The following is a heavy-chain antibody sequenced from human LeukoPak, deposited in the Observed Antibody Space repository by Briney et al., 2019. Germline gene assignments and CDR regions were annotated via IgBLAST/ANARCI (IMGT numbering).Heavy chain of an antibody. V-gene: IGHV1-69*13. D-gene: IGHD1-26*01. Sequence: ASVKVSCKASGATFSSYAISWVRQAPGQGLEWMGGIIPIFGTANYAQKFQGRVTITADESTSTAYMELSSLRSEDTAVYYCARSNPVGATDYWGQGTLVTVSS. CDR3: ARSNPVGATDY. J-gene: IGHJ4*02. CDR1: GATFSSYA. CDR2: IIPIFGTA.